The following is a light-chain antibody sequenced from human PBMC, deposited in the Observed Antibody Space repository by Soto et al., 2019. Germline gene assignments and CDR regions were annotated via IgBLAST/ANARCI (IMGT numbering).Light chain of an antibody. V-gene: IGKV1-5*03. CDR1: QSITTW. Sequence: DIQMTQSPSTLSASVGDRVTITCRASQSITTWLAWYQQQPGKAPRLLISWASSLESGVPVRFSGSGSGTHFTLSISNLQPYDVATYYGQEYRSWTFGQGTKLEIK. CDR3: QEYRSWT. J-gene: IGKJ1*01. CDR2: WAS.